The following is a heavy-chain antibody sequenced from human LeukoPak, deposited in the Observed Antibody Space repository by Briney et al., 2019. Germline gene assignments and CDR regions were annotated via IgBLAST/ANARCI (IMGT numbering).Heavy chain of an antibody. CDR1: GFTFSSYR. D-gene: IGHD5-18*01. CDR2: IGSSSSTTI. J-gene: IGHJ4*02. V-gene: IGHV3-48*04. Sequence: PGGSLRLSCAASGFTFSSYRVNWVRQAPGKGLEWVSYIGSSSSTTIYYADSVKGRFTISRDNAKNSLYLQMNSLRAEDTAVYYCARLRGYSYGYADYWGQGTLVTVSS. CDR3: ARLRGYSYGYADY.